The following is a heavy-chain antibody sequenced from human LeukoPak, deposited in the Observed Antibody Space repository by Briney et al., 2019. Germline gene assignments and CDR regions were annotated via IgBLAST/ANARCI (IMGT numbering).Heavy chain of an antibody. Sequence: SVKVSCKXSGGTFSSYTISWVRQAPGQGLEWMGRISPILGIANYAQKFQGRVTITADKSTSTAYMELSSLRSEDTAVYYCARALVTIWSGYLNNWGQGTLVTVSS. V-gene: IGHV1-69*02. J-gene: IGHJ4*02. CDR3: ARALVTIWSGYLNN. CDR2: ISPILGIA. D-gene: IGHD3-3*01. CDR1: GGTFSSYT.